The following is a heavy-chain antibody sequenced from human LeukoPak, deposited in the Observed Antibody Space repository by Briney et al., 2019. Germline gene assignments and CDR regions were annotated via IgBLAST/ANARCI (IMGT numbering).Heavy chain of an antibody. CDR1: GGSFSGYY. J-gene: IGHJ5*02. CDR3: ARDSGTTGEVKFDP. CDR2: INHSGST. Sequence: SETLSLTCAVYGGSFSGYYWSWIRQPPGKGLEWIGEINHSGSTNYNPSLKSRVTISVDTSKNHSSLKLISVTAADTAVYYCARDSGTTGEVKFDPWGQGTLVTVSS. V-gene: IGHV4-34*01. D-gene: IGHD3-10*01.